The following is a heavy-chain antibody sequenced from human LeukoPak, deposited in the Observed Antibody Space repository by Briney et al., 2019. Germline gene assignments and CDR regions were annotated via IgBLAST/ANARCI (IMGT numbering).Heavy chain of an antibody. D-gene: IGHD2-15*01. CDR1: GGSISSYY. Sequence: SETLSLTCTVSGGSISSYYWSWIRQPPGKGLEWIGYIYYSGSTNYTPSLKSRVTISVDTSKNQFSLKLSSVTAADTAVYYCARLGYCSGGSCYSYYYYGMDVWGQGTTVTVSS. CDR3: ARLGYCSGGSCYSYYYYGMDV. J-gene: IGHJ6*02. CDR2: IYYSGST. V-gene: IGHV4-59*08.